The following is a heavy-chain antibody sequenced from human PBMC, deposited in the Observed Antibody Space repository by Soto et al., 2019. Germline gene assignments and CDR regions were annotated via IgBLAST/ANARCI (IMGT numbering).Heavy chain of an antibody. CDR2: INAGNGNT. Sequence: QVQLVQSGAEVKKPGASVKVSCKASGYTFTSYAMHWVRQAPGQRLEWMGWINAGNGNTKYSQKFQGRVTITRDTSASTAYMELSSLRSEDTAVYYCARDGIVGATYNWFDPWGQGTLVTVSS. CDR3: ARDGIVGATYNWFDP. CDR1: GYTFTSYA. D-gene: IGHD1-26*01. V-gene: IGHV1-3*01. J-gene: IGHJ5*02.